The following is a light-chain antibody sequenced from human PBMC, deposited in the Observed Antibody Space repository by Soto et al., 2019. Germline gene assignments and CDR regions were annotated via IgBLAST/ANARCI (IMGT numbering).Light chain of an antibody. CDR1: TGAITSGYY. J-gene: IGLJ1*01. Sequence: QAVVTQEPSLTVSPGGTVTLTCTSTTGAITSGYYPNWFQQKPGQAPRALIFSTDNRHSWTPARFSGSLLGDKAALTLSSVQPEDEAEYYCLLYYGGSQLGVFGTGTKLTVL. CDR3: LLYYGGSQLGV. V-gene: IGLV7-43*01. CDR2: STD.